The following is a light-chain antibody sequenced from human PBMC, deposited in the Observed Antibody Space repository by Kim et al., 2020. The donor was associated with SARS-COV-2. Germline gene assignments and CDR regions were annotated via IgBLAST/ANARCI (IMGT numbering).Light chain of an antibody. CDR1: QSVSSSY. V-gene: IGKV3-20*01. CDR3: QQYGSSLGMKGT. Sequence: EIVLTQSPGTLSLSPGERATLSCRASQSVSSSYLAWYQQKPGQAPRLLIYGASSRATGIPDRFSGSGSGTDFTLTISRLEPEDFAVYYCQQYGSSLGMKGTFGQGTKLEI. CDR2: GAS. J-gene: IGKJ2*02.